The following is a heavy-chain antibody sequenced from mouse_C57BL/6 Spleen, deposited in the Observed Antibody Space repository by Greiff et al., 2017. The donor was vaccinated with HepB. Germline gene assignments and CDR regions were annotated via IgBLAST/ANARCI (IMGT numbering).Heavy chain of an antibody. CDR3: AKTAQSYYAMDY. V-gene: IGHV1-7*01. Sequence: VQLQQSGAELAKPGASVKLSCKASGYTFTSYWMHWVKQRPGPGLEWIGYINPSSGYTKYNQKFKDKATLTADKSSSTAYKQLSSLTYEDSAVYNGAKTAQSYYAMDYLGQGTSVTVAA. J-gene: IGHJ4*01. CDR2: INPSSGYT. CDR1: GYTFTSYW. D-gene: IGHD3-2*02.